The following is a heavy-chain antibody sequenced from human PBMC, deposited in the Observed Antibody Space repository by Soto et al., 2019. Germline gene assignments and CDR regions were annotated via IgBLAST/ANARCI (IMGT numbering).Heavy chain of an antibody. Sequence: HKTPGKGLERVSSISSSSIYIYYADSVKGRFTISRDNAKNSLYLQMNSLRAEDTAVYYCARNRDNNPDAFYIWGQGTIVTVSS. V-gene: IGHV3-21*01. CDR3: ARNRDNNPDAFYI. D-gene: IGHD1-1*01. J-gene: IGHJ3*02. CDR2: ISSSSIYI.